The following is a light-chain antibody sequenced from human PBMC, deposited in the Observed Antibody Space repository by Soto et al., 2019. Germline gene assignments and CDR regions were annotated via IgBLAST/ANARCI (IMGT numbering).Light chain of an antibody. CDR2: DAS. CDR1: QGIRHD. Sequence: IVMTPPQSRITVSVGDRVTITCRASQGIRHDLGWYQQKPGRAPKLLMYDASTLQSGVPSRFSGSGSGTEFTLTISSLQPEDVATYYCQQLNSFPLTFGQRRLLE. CDR3: QQLNSFPLT. J-gene: IGKJ5*01. V-gene: IGKV1-17*01.